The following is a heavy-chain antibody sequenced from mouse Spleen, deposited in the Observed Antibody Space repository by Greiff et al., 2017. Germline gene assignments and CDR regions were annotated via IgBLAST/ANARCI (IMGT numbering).Heavy chain of an antibody. D-gene: IGHD4-1*01. J-gene: IGHJ2*01. CDR1: GYTFTDYY. CDR2: INPYNGGT. CDR3: AANCAYYFDY. V-gene: IGHV1-19*01. Sequence: EVKLQESGPVLVKPGASVKMSCKASGYTFTDYYMNWVKQSHGKSLEWIGVINPYNGGTSYNQKFKGKATLTVDKSSSTAYMELNSLTSEDSAVYYCAANCAYYFDYWGQGTTLTVSS.